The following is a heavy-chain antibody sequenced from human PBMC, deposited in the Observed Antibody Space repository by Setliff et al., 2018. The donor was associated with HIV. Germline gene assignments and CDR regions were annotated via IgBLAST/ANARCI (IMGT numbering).Heavy chain of an antibody. CDR3: ARASGAAAGYYYYGMDV. CDR2: IIPIFGTA. V-gene: IGHV1-69*13. Sequence: GASVKVSCKASGYTFTSYAISWLRQAPGQGLEWMGGIIPIFGTANYAQKFQGRVTITADDSTSTAYMELSSLRSEDTAVYYCARASGAAAGYYYYGMDVWGQGTTVTVSS. CDR1: GYTFTSYA. D-gene: IGHD6-13*01. J-gene: IGHJ6*02.